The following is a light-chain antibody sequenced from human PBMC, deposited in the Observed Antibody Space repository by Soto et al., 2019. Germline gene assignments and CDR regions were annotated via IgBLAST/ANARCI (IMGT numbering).Light chain of an antibody. Sequence: QSVLTQPPSASETPGQRVTIPCSGSRSNIGPNYVYWYQHLPGTAPKLLIYRNDERPSGVPGRFSGSKSRTSASLAISGLRSEDEGDYYCAAWDDTLTGWVFGGGTQLTVL. V-gene: IGLV1-47*01. CDR3: AAWDDTLTGWV. J-gene: IGLJ3*02. CDR1: RSNIGPNY. CDR2: RND.